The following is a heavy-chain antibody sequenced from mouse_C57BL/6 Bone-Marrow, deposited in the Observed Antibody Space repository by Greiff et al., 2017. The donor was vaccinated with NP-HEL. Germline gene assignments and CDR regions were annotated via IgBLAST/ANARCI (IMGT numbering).Heavy chain of an antibody. V-gene: IGHV5-4*03. Sequence: EVKLMESGGGLVKPGGSLKLSCAASGFTFSSYAMSWVRQTPEKRLEWVATISDGGSYTYYPDNVKGRFTISRDNAKNNLYLQMSHLKSEDTAMYYCARGGYDGYPWFAYWGKGTLVTVSA. CDR2: ISDGGSYT. D-gene: IGHD2-3*01. CDR1: GFTFSSYA. CDR3: ARGGYDGYPWFAY. J-gene: IGHJ3*01.